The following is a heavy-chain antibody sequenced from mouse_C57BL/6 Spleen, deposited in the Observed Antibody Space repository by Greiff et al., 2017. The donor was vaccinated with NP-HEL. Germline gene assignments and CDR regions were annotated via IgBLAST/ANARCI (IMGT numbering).Heavy chain of an antibody. D-gene: IGHD1-1*01. Sequence: VQLQQSGAELVKPGASVKLSCTASGFNFNDYYMHWVKQRTEQGLEWIGRIDPEDGDTNYAPKFQGKATITADTSSNTAYLQLSSLTSEDTAVDCCARDYSGSSYIFAYWGQGTLVTVSA. CDR3: ARDYSGSSYIFAY. CDR2: IDPEDGDT. V-gene: IGHV14-2*01. J-gene: IGHJ3*01. CDR1: GFNFNDYY.